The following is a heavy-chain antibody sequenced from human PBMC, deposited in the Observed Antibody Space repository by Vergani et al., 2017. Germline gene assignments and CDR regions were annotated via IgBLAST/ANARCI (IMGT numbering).Heavy chain of an antibody. V-gene: IGHV1-2*04. J-gene: IGHJ4*02. CDR2: INPNSGGT. Sequence: QVQLVQSGAEVKTPGASVKVSCKASGYTFTSYGISWVRQAPGQGLEWMGWINPNSGGTNYAQKFQGWVTMTRDTSLSTAYMELSRLRSDDTAVYYCARDSRGRILTGYSGVDYWGQGTLVTVSS. CDR1: GYTFTSYG. D-gene: IGHD3-9*01. CDR3: ARDSRGRILTGYSGVDY.